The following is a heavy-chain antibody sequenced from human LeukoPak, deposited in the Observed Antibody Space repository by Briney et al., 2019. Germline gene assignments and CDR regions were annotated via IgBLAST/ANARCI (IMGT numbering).Heavy chain of an antibody. J-gene: IGHJ5*02. V-gene: IGHV4-38-2*01. Sequence: SETLSLTCAVSGYSISSGYYWGWIRQPPGKGLEWIGSIYHSGSTYYNPSLKSRVTTSVDTSKDQFSLNLSSVTAADTAVYYCARHDYGPNWFDPWGQGTLVTASS. CDR1: GYSISSGYY. D-gene: IGHD4-17*01. CDR2: IYHSGST. CDR3: ARHDYGPNWFDP.